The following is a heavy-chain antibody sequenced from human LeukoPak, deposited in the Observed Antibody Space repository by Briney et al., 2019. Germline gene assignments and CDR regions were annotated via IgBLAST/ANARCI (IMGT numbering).Heavy chain of an antibody. D-gene: IGHD3-10*01. CDR2: ISSSSSYI. CDR1: GFSVTNNY. V-gene: IGHV3-21*01. J-gene: IGHJ6*02. Sequence: PGGSLRLSCAVSGFSVTNNYMNWVRQAPGKGLEWVSFISSSSSYIYYADSVKGRFTISRDNAKNSLYLQMNSLRAEDTAVYYCARDSGTMVRGVTFGYHYYGMDVWGQGTTVTVSS. CDR3: ARDSGTMVRGVTFGYHYYGMDV.